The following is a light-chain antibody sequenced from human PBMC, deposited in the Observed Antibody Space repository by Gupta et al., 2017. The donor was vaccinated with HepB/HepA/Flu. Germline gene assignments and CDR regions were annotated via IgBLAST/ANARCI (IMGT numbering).Light chain of an antibody. Sequence: EIVLTQSPGTLSLSPGERATLSCRASQRVSSTYLAWYQQKPGQAPRLLIYGVSYRATGIPDRFSGSGSGTDFTLTITRLEPEDFAVYYCQQYYNTPRTFGQGTKVEIK. V-gene: IGKV3-20*01. J-gene: IGKJ1*01. CDR3: QQYYNTPRT. CDR2: GVS. CDR1: QRVSSTY.